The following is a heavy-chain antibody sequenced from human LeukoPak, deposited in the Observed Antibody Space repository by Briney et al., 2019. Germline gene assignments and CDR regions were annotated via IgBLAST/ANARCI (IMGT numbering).Heavy chain of an antibody. CDR3: AKDQGEITRGIALDI. CDR2: VSYDGSNK. CDR1: GFTFSSYG. Sequence: VRALRLSCAASGFTFSSYGMHWGRQAPGKGLGWGAVVSYDGSNKYYADSVKGRVTISRDNSKNTLYLQKNSLRAEDKAVYYRAKDQGEITRGIALDIWGQGTMVTVSS. V-gene: IGHV3-30*18. D-gene: IGHD3-3*01. J-gene: IGHJ3*02.